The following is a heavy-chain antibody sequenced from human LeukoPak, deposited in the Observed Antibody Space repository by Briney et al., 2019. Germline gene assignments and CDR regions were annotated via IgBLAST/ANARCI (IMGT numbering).Heavy chain of an antibody. D-gene: IGHD3-3*01. CDR1: GYNFTTHA. CDR3: ARGVLRFLEWQYYYGMDV. V-gene: IGHV1-8*01. Sequence: GASVKVSCQTSGYNFTTHAVSWVRQVPGQGLEWMGWISGYNGDTASAQKFQGRVTMTRNTSISTAYMELSSLRSEDTAVYYCARGVLRFLEWQYYYGMDVWGQGTTVTVSS. J-gene: IGHJ6*02. CDR2: ISGYNGDT.